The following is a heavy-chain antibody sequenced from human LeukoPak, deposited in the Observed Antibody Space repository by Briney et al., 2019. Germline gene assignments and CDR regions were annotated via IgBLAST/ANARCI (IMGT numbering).Heavy chain of an antibody. CDR3: GRDSVEMGTIHSDY. D-gene: IGHD5-24*01. Sequence: SETLSRTGTVSGGSISSSNYFWGWIRQAPGKGLEWIGSIYYSGSTYYNPSLKIRVTISGAMSTNQYSLRLYSVTAADTAVYYCGRDSVEMGTIHSDYWGQGTLVTVSS. CDR2: IYYSGST. J-gene: IGHJ4*02. CDR1: GGSISSSNYF. V-gene: IGHV4-39*07.